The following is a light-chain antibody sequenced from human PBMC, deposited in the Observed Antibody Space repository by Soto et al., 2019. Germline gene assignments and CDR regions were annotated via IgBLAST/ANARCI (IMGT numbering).Light chain of an antibody. Sequence: DIQMTQSPSSLSASVGDRVTITCRPSQDIGNDLIWYQQKPGKAPKRLIYAASSLQSGVPSRFSGNRSGTEFTLTISSLQPEDFATYYCLQHTNYPPWTFGQGTKVEIK. V-gene: IGKV1-17*01. CDR2: AAS. J-gene: IGKJ1*01. CDR1: QDIGND. CDR3: LQHTNYPPWT.